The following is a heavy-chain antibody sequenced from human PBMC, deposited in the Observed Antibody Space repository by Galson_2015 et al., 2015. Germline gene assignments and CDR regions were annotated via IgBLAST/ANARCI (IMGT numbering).Heavy chain of an antibody. CDR3: ARDLEVGARGEFGY. J-gene: IGHJ4*02. V-gene: IGHV3-48*02. D-gene: IGHD3-10*01. CDR1: GFTFSGYG. Sequence: SLRLSCAASGFTFSGYGMNWVRQAPGKGLEWVSYISSSSDAISYADSVKGRFTISRDNAKNSLYLQMNSLRDGDTAVYYCARDLEVGARGEFGYWGQGTLVTVSS. CDR2: ISSSSDAI.